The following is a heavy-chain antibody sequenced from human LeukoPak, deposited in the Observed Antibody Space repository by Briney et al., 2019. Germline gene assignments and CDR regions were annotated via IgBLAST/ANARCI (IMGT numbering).Heavy chain of an antibody. Sequence: GGSLRLSCAASGFTFSSYAMSWVRQAPGKGLEWVSAISGSGGSTYYADSVKGRFTISRDNSKNTPCLQMSSLRAEDTAVYYCAKSVWFGEPGAFDIWGQGTMVTVSS. CDR2: ISGSGGST. CDR1: GFTFSSYA. V-gene: IGHV3-23*01. J-gene: IGHJ3*02. CDR3: AKSVWFGEPGAFDI. D-gene: IGHD3-10*01.